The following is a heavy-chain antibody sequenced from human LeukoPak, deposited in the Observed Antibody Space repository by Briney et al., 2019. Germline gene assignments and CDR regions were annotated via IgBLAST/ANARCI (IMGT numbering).Heavy chain of an antibody. V-gene: IGHV3-7*01. J-gene: IGHJ4*02. CDR2: IKQDGSEK. CDR1: GGSFSGYY. Sequence: PSETLSLTCAVYGGSFSGYYWSWIRQPPGKGLEWVANIKQDGSEKYYVDSVKGRFTISRDNAKNSLYLQMNSLRAEDTAVYYCARDDFWSGYLTHTSYYFDYWGQGTLVTVSS. CDR3: ARDDFWSGYLTHTSYYFDY. D-gene: IGHD3-3*01.